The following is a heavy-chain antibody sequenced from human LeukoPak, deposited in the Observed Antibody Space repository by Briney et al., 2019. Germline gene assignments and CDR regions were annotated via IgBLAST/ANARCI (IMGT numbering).Heavy chain of an antibody. D-gene: IGHD6-6*01. CDR3: AKGQLVRNNWFDP. CDR2: ISYDGSNK. CDR1: GFTFSSYG. Sequence: PGGSLRLSCAASGFTFSSYGMHWVRQAPGKWLEWVAVISYDGSNKYYADSVKGRFTISRDNSKNTLYLQMNSLRAEDTAVYYCAKGQLVRNNWFDPWGQGTLVTVSS. J-gene: IGHJ5*02. V-gene: IGHV3-30*18.